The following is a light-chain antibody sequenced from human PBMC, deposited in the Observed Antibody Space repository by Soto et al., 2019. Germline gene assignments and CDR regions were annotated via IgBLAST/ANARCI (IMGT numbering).Light chain of an antibody. CDR2: GAS. V-gene: IGKV3-20*01. CDR1: QSVSSSY. Sequence: VLTQSPGTLSLSPGERATLSCRASQSVSSSYLAWYQQKPGQAPRLLIYGASNRATGIPDRFSGSGSGTDFTLTISRLEPEDFAVYYCQQYGSSPKTFGQGTKVDIK. J-gene: IGKJ1*01. CDR3: QQYGSSPKT.